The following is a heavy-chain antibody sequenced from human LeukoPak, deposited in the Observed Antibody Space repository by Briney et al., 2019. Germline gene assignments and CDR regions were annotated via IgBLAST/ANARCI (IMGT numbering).Heavy chain of an antibody. V-gene: IGHV3-21*01. CDR2: ISSSSSYI. Sequence: GGSLRLSCAASAFTFSSYRMNWVRQAPGKGLEWVSSISSSSSYIYYADSVKGRFTISRDNAKNSLYLQMNSLRAEDTAVSYCARLLYFDAVDVWGQGTMVTVSS. D-gene: IGHD1-26*01. CDR3: ARLLYFDAVDV. CDR1: AFTFSSYR. J-gene: IGHJ3*01.